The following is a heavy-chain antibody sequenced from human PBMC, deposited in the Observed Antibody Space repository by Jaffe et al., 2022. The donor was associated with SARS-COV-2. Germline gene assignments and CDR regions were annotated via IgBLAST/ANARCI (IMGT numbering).Heavy chain of an antibody. Sequence: EVQLVESGGGLVQPGRSLRLSCAASGFTFDDYAMHWVRQAPGKGLEWVSGISWNSGSIGYADSVKGRFTISRDNAKNSLYLQMNSLRAEDTALYYCAKLSPAQAFDYWGQGTLVTVSS. CDR1: GFTFDDYA. V-gene: IGHV3-9*01. J-gene: IGHJ4*02. CDR3: AKLSPAQAFDY. CDR2: ISWNSGSI.